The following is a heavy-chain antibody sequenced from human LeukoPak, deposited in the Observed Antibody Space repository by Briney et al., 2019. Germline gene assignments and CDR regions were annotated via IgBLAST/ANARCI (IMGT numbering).Heavy chain of an antibody. CDR1: GESFSGYY. Sequence: SETLSLTCVVYGESFSGYYWSWIRQPPGKGLEWIGEITHSGSTNYNPSLRSRVSISVDTSKKQFSLNLSSVTAADTAVYYCARRGLGRPDYWGQGTLVTVSS. V-gene: IGHV4-34*01. D-gene: IGHD3/OR15-3a*01. CDR2: ITHSGST. CDR3: ARRGLGRPDY. J-gene: IGHJ4*02.